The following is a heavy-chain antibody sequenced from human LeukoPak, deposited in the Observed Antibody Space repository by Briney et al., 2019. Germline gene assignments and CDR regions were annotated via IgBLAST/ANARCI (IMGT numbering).Heavy chain of an antibody. CDR2: IGSGRGST. CDR3: AKGFAAGVTN. Sequence: PGGSLRLSCAASGFTFSTYAMSWVRQAPGKGLEWVSGIGSGRGSTYYADSVKGRFSISRDNSKSTLYLQMNSVRVKDTAVYYCAKGFAAGVTNWGQGILVTVSS. CDR1: GFTFSTYA. J-gene: IGHJ4*02. D-gene: IGHD2-21*02. V-gene: IGHV3-23*01.